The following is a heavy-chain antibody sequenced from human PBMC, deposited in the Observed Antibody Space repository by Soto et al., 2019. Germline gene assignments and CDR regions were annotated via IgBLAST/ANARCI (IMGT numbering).Heavy chain of an antibody. V-gene: IGHV1-69*13. D-gene: IGHD6-19*01. CDR3: AREQAVAGPLDD. CDR2: IIPIFGTA. J-gene: IGHJ4*02. Sequence: ASVKVSCKASGGTFSSYAISWVRQAPGQGLEWMGGIIPIFGTANYAQKFQGRVTITADESTSTAYMELSSLRSEDTAVYYCAREQAVAGPLDDWGQGTPVTVSS. CDR1: GGTFSSYA.